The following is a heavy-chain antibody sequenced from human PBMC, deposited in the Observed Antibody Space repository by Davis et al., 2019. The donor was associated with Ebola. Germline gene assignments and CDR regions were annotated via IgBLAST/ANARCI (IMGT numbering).Heavy chain of an antibody. D-gene: IGHD4-11*01. V-gene: IGHV4-34*01. CDR3: ARASTVTPFDY. CDR2: INHSGST. Sequence: SETLSLTCAVYGGSFSDYYWSWIRQPPGKGLEWIGEINHSGSTNYNPSLKSRVTISVDTSKNQFSLKLSSVTAADTAVYYCARASTVTPFDYWGQGTLVTVSS. CDR1: GGSFSDYY. J-gene: IGHJ4*02.